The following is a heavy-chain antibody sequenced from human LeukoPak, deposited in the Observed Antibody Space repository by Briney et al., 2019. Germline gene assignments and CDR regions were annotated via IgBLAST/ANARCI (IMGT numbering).Heavy chain of an antibody. Sequence: ASVKVSCKASGYTFTSYGISWVRQAPGQGLEWMGWISAYNGNTNYAQKLQGRVTMTTDTSTSTAYMELRSLRSDDTDVYYCARVVNKPTYYYDSSGYYFDYWGQGTLVTVSS. V-gene: IGHV1-18*01. J-gene: IGHJ4*02. D-gene: IGHD3-22*01. CDR3: ARVVNKPTYYYDSSGYYFDY. CDR2: ISAYNGNT. CDR1: GYTFTSYG.